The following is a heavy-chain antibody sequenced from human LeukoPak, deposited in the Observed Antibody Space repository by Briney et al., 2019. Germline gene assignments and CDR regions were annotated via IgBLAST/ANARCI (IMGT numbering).Heavy chain of an antibody. CDR3: ARGGYHASFDY. D-gene: IGHD1-26*01. J-gene: IGHJ4*02. CDR1: GFTFSSYA. CDR2: SSDSGGNT. V-gene: IGHV3-23*01. Sequence: GGSLRLSCAASGFTFSSYAMSWVRQAPGKGLEWVSTSSDSGGNTYYADSVKGRFTISRDNSKNTLYLQMNSLRAEDTAVYYCARGGYHASFDYWGQETLDTVSS.